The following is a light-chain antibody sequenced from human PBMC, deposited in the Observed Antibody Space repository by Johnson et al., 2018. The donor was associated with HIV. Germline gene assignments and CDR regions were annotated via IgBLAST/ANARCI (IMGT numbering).Light chain of an antibody. Sequence: QSVLTQPPSVSAAPGQTVTISCSGSSSNIGNHYVSWYQQLPGTAPTLLMYDNDNRPSDIPDRLSGAKSSTSATLAITGLHTGDEADYYCGTWHSGLRTGFFGTGTKVTVL. J-gene: IGLJ1*01. CDR3: GTWHSGLRTGF. CDR2: DND. V-gene: IGLV1-51*01. CDR1: SSNIGNHY.